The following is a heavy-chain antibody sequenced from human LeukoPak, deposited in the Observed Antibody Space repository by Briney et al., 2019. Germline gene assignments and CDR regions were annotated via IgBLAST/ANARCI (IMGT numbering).Heavy chain of an antibody. CDR2: ISGSGPYT. CDR1: GFTFSSYA. J-gene: IGHJ4*02. V-gene: IGHV3-23*01. Sequence: GGSLRLSCAASGFTFSSYAMSWVRQAPGKGLEWVSXISGSGPYTFYADSVKGRFTISRDSSKNTLYLQMNSLRAEDTALYYCAKHGYCSGISCFFDFWGQGTLVTVSS. D-gene: IGHD2-2*03. CDR3: AKHGYCSGISCFFDF.